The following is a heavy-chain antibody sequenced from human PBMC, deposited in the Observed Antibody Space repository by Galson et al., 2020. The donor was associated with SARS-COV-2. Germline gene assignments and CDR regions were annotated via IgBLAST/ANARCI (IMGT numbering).Heavy chain of an antibody. Sequence: ASVKVSCKVSGYTLTELSMHWVRQAPGKGLEWMGGFDPEDGETIYAQKFQGRVTMTEDTSTDPAYMELSSLRSEDTAVYYCATAPSLRGSYPRYYYYYGMDVWGQGTTVTVSS. J-gene: IGHJ6*02. D-gene: IGHD3-16*02. V-gene: IGHV1-24*01. CDR2: FDPEDGET. CDR1: GYTLTELS. CDR3: ATAPSLRGSYPRYYYYYGMDV.